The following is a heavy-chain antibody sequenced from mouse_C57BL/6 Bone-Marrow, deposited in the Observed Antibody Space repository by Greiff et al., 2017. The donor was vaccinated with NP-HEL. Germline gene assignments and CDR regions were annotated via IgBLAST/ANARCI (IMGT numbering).Heavy chain of an antibody. CDR1: GYTFTNYW. V-gene: IGHV1-63*01. CDR2: IYPGGGYT. CDR3: ARSLYGNYGMDY. J-gene: IGHJ4*01. D-gene: IGHD2-1*01. Sequence: QVQLQQSGAELVRPGTSVKMSCKASGYTFTNYWIGWAKQRPGHGLEWIGDIYPGGGYTNYNEQFKGKATLTADKSSSTAYMQFSSLTSEDSAIYYCARSLYGNYGMDYWGQGTSVTVSS.